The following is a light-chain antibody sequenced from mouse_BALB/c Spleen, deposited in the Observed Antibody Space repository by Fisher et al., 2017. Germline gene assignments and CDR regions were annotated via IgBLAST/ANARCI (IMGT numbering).Light chain of an antibody. Sequence: DIVMTQTPASLAVSLGQRATISCRASESVDSYGNSFMHWYQQKPGQPPKLLIYWASTRESGVPDRFTGSGSGTDFTLTISSVQAEDLAVYYCQNDYSYPLTFGAGTKLELK. J-gene: IGKJ5*01. CDR1: ESVDSYGNSF. CDR3: QNDYSYPLT. CDR2: WAS. V-gene: IGKV8-19*01.